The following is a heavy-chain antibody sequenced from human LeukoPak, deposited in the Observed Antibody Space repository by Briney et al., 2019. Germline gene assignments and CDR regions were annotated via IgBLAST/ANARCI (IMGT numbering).Heavy chain of an antibody. CDR2: IYHSGST. CDR3: AKGYCRGNSCYDDRGAFDY. V-gene: IGHV4-38-2*02. CDR1: GYSISSGNY. Sequence: PSETLSLTCSVSGYSISSGNYWGWIRLPLGKGLQWIGSIYHSGSTYYNPSLKSRVTISVDTSKNQFSLKLSSVTAADTAVYYCAKGYCRGNSCYDDRGAFDYWGQGTLVSVSS. J-gene: IGHJ4*02. D-gene: IGHD2-2*01.